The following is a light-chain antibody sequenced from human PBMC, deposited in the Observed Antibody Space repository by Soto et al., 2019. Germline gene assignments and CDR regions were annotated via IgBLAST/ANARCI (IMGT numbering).Light chain of an antibody. V-gene: IGLV1-44*01. CDR2: GND. Sequence: QAVVTQPPSASGTPGQRVAISCSGSTSNIGSRAVNWYQQVPGTAPKLLIYGNDQRPSGVPDRFFASKSGTSASLAISGLQSDDEADYYCSTWDDSLNAQVFGGGTKLTVL. J-gene: IGLJ2*01. CDR1: TSNIGSRA. CDR3: STWDDSLNAQV.